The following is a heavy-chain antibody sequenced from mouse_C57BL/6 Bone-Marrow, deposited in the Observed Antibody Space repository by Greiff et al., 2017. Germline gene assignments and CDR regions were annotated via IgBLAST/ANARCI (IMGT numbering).Heavy chain of an antibody. D-gene: IGHD1-1*01. CDR3: TTHYYGSSDAMDY. CDR2: IDPENGDT. J-gene: IGHJ4*01. Sequence: VQLQQSGAELVRPGASVKLSCTASGFNIKDDYMHWVKQRPEQGLEWIGWIDPENGDTEYASKFQGKATITADTSSNTAYLQLSSLTSEDTAVYYCTTHYYGSSDAMDYWGQGTSVTVSS. CDR1: GFNIKDDY. V-gene: IGHV14-4*01.